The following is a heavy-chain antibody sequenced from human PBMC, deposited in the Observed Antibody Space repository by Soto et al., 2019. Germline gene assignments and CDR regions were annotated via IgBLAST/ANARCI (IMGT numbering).Heavy chain of an antibody. D-gene: IGHD3-16*01. CDR2: ITSDVNYK. Sequence: RGSLILSCAASGFAFSTYGLRWVRQAPGKELEWVAIITSDVNYKYYADSVKGRFTISRDNSKNTLFLQMNSLRAEDTAVYYCAKGGSFDIWGQGTLVTVSS. CDR1: GFAFSTYG. V-gene: IGHV3-30*18. CDR3: AKGGSFDI. J-gene: IGHJ4*02.